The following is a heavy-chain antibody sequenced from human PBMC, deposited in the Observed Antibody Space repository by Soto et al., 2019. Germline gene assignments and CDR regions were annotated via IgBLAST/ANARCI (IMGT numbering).Heavy chain of an antibody. D-gene: IGHD6-19*01. V-gene: IGHV3-74*01. Sequence: GGSLRLSCAASGFTFSSYWMHWVRQAPGKGLVWVSRINSDGSSTSYADSVKGRFTISRDNAKNTLYLQMNSLRAEDTAVYYCARDRPYSSGWEYYYYGMDVWGQGTTVTVSS. CDR1: GFTFSSYW. CDR3: ARDRPYSSGWEYYYYGMDV. J-gene: IGHJ6*02. CDR2: INSDGSST.